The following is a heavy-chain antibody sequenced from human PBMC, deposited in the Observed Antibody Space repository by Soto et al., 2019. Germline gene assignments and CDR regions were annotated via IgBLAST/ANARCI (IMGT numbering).Heavy chain of an antibody. Sequence: ASVKVSCKASGYTFTSYAMHWVRQAPGQRLEWMGWINAGNGNTKYSQKFQGRVTITRDTSASTAYMELSSLRSEDTAVYYCARYSGYDAGGLDYWGQGTLVTVSX. CDR1: GYTFTSYA. V-gene: IGHV1-3*01. J-gene: IGHJ4*02. CDR2: INAGNGNT. D-gene: IGHD5-12*01. CDR3: ARYSGYDAGGLDY.